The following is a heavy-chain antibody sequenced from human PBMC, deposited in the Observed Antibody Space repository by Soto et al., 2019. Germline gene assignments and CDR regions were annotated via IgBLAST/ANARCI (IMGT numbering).Heavy chain of an antibody. CDR3: TIVRQWLVRWFDP. CDR2: IRSKAYGGTT. V-gene: IGHV3-49*03. CDR1: GFTFGDYA. Sequence: PGGSLRLSCTASGFTFGDYAMSWFRQAPGKGLEWVGFIRSKAYGGTTEYAASVKGRFTISRDDSKGIAYLQMNSLKTEDTAVYYCTIVRQWLVRWFDPWGQGTLVTVSS. D-gene: IGHD6-19*01. J-gene: IGHJ5*02.